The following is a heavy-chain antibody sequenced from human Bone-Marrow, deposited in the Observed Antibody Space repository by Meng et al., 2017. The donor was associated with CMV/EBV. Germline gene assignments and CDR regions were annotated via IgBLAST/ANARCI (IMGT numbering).Heavy chain of an antibody. CDR2: IYHSGST. V-gene: IGHV4-39*07. CDR1: GGSISSSSYY. Sequence: GSLRLSCTVSGGSISSSSYYWGWIRQPPGKGLEWIGSIYHSGSTYYNPSLKSRVTISVDTSKNQFSLKLSSVTAADTAVYYRARAAAPSGPLVVPAAISFWGQGTLVTVSS. D-gene: IGHD2-2*01. J-gene: IGHJ4*02. CDR3: ARAAAPSGPLVVPAAISF.